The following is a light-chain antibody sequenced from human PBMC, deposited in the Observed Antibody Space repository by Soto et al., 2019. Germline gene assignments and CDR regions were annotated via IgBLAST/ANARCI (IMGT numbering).Light chain of an antibody. CDR2: EVS. CDR3: SPSAGRKGV. J-gene: IGLJ1*01. Sequence: QSALTQPPSASGSPGQSVTISCTGTSSDVGGYNYVSWYQQHPGKAPKLMIYEVSKRPSGVPDRFSGSKSGNTASLTVSGLQAEDEADYYCSPSAGRKGVFGTGTKVTVL. V-gene: IGLV2-8*01. CDR1: SSDVGGYNY.